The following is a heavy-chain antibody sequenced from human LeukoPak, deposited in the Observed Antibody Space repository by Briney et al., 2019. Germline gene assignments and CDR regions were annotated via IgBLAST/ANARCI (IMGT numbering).Heavy chain of an antibody. J-gene: IGHJ6*02. Sequence: ASVKVSCKASGYTFTSYDIAWVRQATGQGLEWMGWMNPNSGNTGYAQKSQGRVTMTRNTSISTAYMELSSLRSDDTAVYYCARSIASGRVRYYYYYYGMDVWGQGTTVTVSS. D-gene: IGHD6-19*01. V-gene: IGHV1-8*01. CDR2: MNPNSGNT. CDR1: GYTFTSYD. CDR3: ARSIASGRVRYYYYYYGMDV.